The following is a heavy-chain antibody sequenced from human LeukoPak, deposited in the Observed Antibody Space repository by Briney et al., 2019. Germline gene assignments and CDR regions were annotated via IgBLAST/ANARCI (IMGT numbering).Heavy chain of an antibody. J-gene: IGHJ5*02. Sequence: ASVKVSCKASGYTFTTYNINWVRQAPGQGLEWMGWISGYNGNTNYAQKLQGRVTLTRDMSTSTDYLELSSLRSEDTAVYYCARDNSVRDEAWWFNPWGQGTLVTVSS. V-gene: IGHV1-18*01. D-gene: IGHD5-24*01. CDR2: ISGYNGNT. CDR3: ARDNSVRDEAWWFNP. CDR1: GYTFTTYN.